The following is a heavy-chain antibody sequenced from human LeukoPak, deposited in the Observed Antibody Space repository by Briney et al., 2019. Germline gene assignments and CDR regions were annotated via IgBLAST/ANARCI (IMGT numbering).Heavy chain of an antibody. CDR2: ISGTGGST. CDR3: AKPLYPNYDYVWGSYRSPFDY. CDR1: GFTFSSYA. Sequence: GASLRLSCAASGFTFSSYAMNWVRQAPGKGLEWLSAISGTGGSTFYADSVKGRFTISRDNSKDTLYLQMNSLRAEDTAVYYCAKPLYPNYDYVWGSYRSPFDYWGQGILVTVSS. D-gene: IGHD3-16*02. V-gene: IGHV3-23*01. J-gene: IGHJ4*02.